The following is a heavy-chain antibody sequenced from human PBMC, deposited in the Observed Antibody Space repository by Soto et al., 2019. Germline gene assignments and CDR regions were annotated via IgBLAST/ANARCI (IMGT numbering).Heavy chain of an antibody. D-gene: IGHD2-15*01. CDR2: IKTKPNNYAT. CDR3: TRSADADCGAGSCRNWFDH. J-gene: IGHJ5*02. V-gene: IGHV3-73*01. CDR1: GFTFSDSA. Sequence: EVQLVESGGGLVQPGGSLKLSCAASGFTFSDSAMHCVRQASGKGLEWVGRIKTKPNNYATAYGASVQGRFTISRDDSKSTAYLQMNGLKTEDTALYYCTRSADADCGAGSCRNWFDHWGQGILVTVSS.